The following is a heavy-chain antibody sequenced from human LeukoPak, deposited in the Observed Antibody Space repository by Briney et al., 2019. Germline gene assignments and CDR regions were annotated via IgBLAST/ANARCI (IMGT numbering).Heavy chain of an antibody. CDR3: ARGSEYYYDSSGYEDYFDY. CDR1: GGSMSPYH. Sequence: SETLSLTCTVSGGSMSPYHWGWIRQPPGKRLEWTGYIYYSGSTNYNPSLKSRVTISVDTSKNQFSLKLSSVTAADTAVYYCARGSEYYYDSSGYEDYFDYWGQGTLVTVSS. V-gene: IGHV4-59*12. J-gene: IGHJ4*02. CDR2: IYYSGST. D-gene: IGHD3-22*01.